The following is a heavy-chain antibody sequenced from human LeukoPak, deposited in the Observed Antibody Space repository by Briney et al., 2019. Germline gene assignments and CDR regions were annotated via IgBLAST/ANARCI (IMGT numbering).Heavy chain of an antibody. CDR3: ARDGEGYGDPYFDY. V-gene: IGHV3-48*04. CDR1: GFTFSSYG. D-gene: IGHD4-17*01. Sequence: QTGGSLRLSCAASGFTFSSYGMDWVRQAPGTGLEWVSYISSSSSTVYYADSVKGRFTISRDNAKNSLYLQMNSLRAEDTAVFYCARDGEGYGDPYFDYWGQGTLVTVSS. J-gene: IGHJ4*02. CDR2: ISSSSSTV.